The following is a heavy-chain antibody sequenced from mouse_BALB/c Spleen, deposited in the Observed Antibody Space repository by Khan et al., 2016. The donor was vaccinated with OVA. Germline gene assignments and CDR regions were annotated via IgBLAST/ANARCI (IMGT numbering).Heavy chain of an antibody. CDR1: GYSITSDYA. J-gene: IGHJ2*01. Sequence: DVHLVESGPGLVKPSQSLSLTCTVTGYSITSDYAWNWIRQFPGNKLEWMGYISYSGRTSYNPSLKSRISITRDTSKNQFFLQLKSVTTEDTAAYYCARSIMANWGQGTTLTVSS. V-gene: IGHV3-2*02. CDR2: ISYSGRT. CDR3: ARSIMAN.